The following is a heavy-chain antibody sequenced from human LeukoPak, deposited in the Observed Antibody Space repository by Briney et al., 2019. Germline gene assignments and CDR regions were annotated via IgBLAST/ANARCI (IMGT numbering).Heavy chain of an antibody. CDR2: MTGSSTYI. CDR1: GFTFSNYG. Sequence: GGSLRLSCAASGFTFSNYGMNWVRQAPGKGLEWVSSMTGSSTYIWYADSVKGRFTISRDNSKNTLYLQMNSLRAEDTAVYYCARDIEDASGREGEPDAFDIWGQGTMVTVSS. V-gene: IGHV3-21*01. J-gene: IGHJ3*02. CDR3: ARDIEDASGREGEPDAFDI. D-gene: IGHD3-10*01.